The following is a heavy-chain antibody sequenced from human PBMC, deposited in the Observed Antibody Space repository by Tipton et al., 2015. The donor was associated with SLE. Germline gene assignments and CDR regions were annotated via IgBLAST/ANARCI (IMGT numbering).Heavy chain of an antibody. CDR3: ARGIHLWHSDY. CDR2: VFYSGYT. V-gene: IGHV4-59*01. D-gene: IGHD5-18*01. CDR1: GGSISSYY. J-gene: IGHJ4*02. Sequence: PGLVKPSQTLSLTCTVSGGSISSYYWSWIRQPPGKGLEWIGYVFYSGYTNHNPSLKSRVTILVDTSKNQFSLKLSSVTAADTAVYYCARGIHLWHSDYWGQGALVTVSS.